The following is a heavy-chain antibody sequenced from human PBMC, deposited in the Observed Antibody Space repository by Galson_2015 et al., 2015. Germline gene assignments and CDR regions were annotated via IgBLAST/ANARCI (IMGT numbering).Heavy chain of an antibody. V-gene: IGHV1-69*06. J-gene: IGHJ1*01. D-gene: IGHD6-19*01. CDR3: AKSTGSGWYGYYLQN. CDR2: IIPIFGTA. Sequence: SVKVSCKASGGTFSSYAISWVRQAPGQGLEWMGGIIPIFGTANYAQKFQGRVTITADKSTSTAYMELSSLRSEDTAVYYCAKSTGSGWYGYYLQNGGQGTLVTVSS. CDR1: GGTFSSYA.